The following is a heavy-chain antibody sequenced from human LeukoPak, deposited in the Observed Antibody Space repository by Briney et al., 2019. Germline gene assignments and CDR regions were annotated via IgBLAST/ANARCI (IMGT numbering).Heavy chain of an antibody. CDR1: GYTFTSYD. V-gene: IGHV1-8*01. D-gene: IGHD3-3*01. CDR2: MNPNSGNT. CDR3: ARGLRAIFGVVILYNWFDP. Sequence: ASVKVSCKASGYTFTSYDINWVRQATGQGLEWMGWMNPNSGNTGYAQKFQGRVTMTRNTSISTAYMEPSSLRSEDTAVYYCARGLRAIFGVVILYNWFDPWGQGTLVTVSS. J-gene: IGHJ5*02.